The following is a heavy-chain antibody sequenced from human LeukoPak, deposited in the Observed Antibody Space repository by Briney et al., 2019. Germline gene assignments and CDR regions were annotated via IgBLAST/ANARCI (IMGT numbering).Heavy chain of an antibody. CDR2: IRYDGSNK. V-gene: IGHV3-30*02. CDR3: AKGRLTATNYYYYMDV. Sequence: PGGSLRLSCAASGFTFSSYGMHWVRQAPGKGLEWVAFIRYDGSNKYYADSVKGRFTISRDNSYNTLYLQMNTLRGEDTAVYYCAKGRLTATNYYYYMDVWGKGTTVTVSS. J-gene: IGHJ6*03. CDR1: GFTFSSYG. D-gene: IGHD4-11*01.